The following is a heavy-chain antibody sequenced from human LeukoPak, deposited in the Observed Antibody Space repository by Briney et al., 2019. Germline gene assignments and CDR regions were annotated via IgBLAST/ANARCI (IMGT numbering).Heavy chain of an antibody. CDR1: GGSFSGYY. J-gene: IGHJ4*02. CDR3: ARGHSYYDYVWGSYRYGYMGDY. D-gene: IGHD3-16*02. CDR2: INHSGST. Sequence: PSETLSLTCAVYGGSFSGYYWSWIRQPPGKGLEWIGEINHSGSTNYNPPLKSRVTISVDTSKNQFSPKLSSVTAADTAVYYCARGHSYYDYVWGSYRYGYMGDYWGQGTLVTVSS. V-gene: IGHV4-34*01.